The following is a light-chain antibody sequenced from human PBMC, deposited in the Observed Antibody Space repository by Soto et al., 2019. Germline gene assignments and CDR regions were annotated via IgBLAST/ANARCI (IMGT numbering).Light chain of an antibody. CDR1: QVISYY. CDR3: QQLHDYPIT. CDR2: DAS. J-gene: IGKJ5*01. Sequence: DIRLTQSPSSLSASVGDRVTITCRASQVISYYLAWYQQKPGKGPKLLIYDASTLQSGVPSRFSGSGSGTDFTLTISSLQPEDFATYYCQQLHDYPITFGQGTRLEIK. V-gene: IGKV1-27*01.